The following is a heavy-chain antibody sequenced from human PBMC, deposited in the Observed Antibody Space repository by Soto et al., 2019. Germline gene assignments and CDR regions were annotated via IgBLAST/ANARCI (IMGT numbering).Heavy chain of an antibody. D-gene: IGHD3-10*01. Sequence: QVQLQQWGAGLLKPSETLSLTCAVYGGSFSDYYWSWIRQPPGKGLEWIGEINHSGSTNYNPPLKSRVTISVDTSKNQFSLKLSSVTAADTAVYYCAREGRYYASGRFWWFDPWGQGTLVTVSS. J-gene: IGHJ5*02. V-gene: IGHV4-34*01. CDR3: AREGRYYASGRFWWFDP. CDR1: GGSFSDYY. CDR2: INHSGST.